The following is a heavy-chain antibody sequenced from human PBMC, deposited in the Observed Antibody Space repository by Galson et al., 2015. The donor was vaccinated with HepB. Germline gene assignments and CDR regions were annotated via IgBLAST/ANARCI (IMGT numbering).Heavy chain of an antibody. CDR1: GLTFNNFA. Sequence: SPRLSCAVSGLTFNNFAMTWVRQAPGKGLEWVSTISGSGRTTYYATSVKGRFTVSRDDSKNTPYLHMSSLRAEDTAVYYCAKGEPMILVLIVRYLDDWGQGTLVTVSS. D-gene: IGHD3-9*01. CDR2: ISGSGRTT. CDR3: AKGEPMILVLIVRYLDD. V-gene: IGHV3-23*01. J-gene: IGHJ4*02.